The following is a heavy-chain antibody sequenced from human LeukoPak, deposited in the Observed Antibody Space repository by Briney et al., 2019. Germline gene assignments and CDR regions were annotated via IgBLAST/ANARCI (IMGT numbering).Heavy chain of an antibody. D-gene: IGHD1-26*01. J-gene: IGHJ4*02. CDR1: GYSFTNYW. CDR2: ISPGDSDT. V-gene: IGHV5-51*01. CDR3: ARQEIVAGASLFDY. Sequence: KGGESLKISCKGSGYSFTNYWIGWVRQMPGKGLEWMGIISPGDSDTRYSSSFQGQVTISVDKSISTAYLQWNTLKASDTAMYYCARQEIVAGASLFDYWGQGTLVTVSS.